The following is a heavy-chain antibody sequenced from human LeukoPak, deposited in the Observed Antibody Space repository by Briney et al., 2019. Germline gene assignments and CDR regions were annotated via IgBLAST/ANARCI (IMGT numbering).Heavy chain of an antibody. V-gene: IGHV3-7*03. CDR2: INQDGSQK. Sequence: AGGSLRLSCAASGFTFSSYAMSWVRQAPGKGLEWVADINQDGSQKKFVESVKGRFSISRDNAKNSLFLQMNSLRVDDTAVYYCARDCWARPNGIDGFDVWGQGTVVTVSS. J-gene: IGHJ3*01. CDR1: GFTFSSYA. CDR3: ARDCWARPNGIDGFDV. D-gene: IGHD2-21*01.